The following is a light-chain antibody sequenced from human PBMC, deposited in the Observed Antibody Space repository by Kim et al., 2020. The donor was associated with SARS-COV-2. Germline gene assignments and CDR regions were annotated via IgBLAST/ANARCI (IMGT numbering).Light chain of an antibody. J-gene: IGKJ1*01. V-gene: IGKV1-5*01. CDR2: DAS. Sequence: ASVGDRVTITCRASQSISSWLAWYQQKPGKAPKLLIYDASTLESGVPSRFSGSGSGTEFTLTISSLQPDDFATYYCQQYDSYSGTFGQGTKVDIK. CDR3: QQYDSYSGT. CDR1: QSISSW.